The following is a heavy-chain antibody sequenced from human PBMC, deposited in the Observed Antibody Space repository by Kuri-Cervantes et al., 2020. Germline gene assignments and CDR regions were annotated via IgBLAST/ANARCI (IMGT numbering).Heavy chain of an antibody. CDR3: ARRSGYYYGMDV. CDR2: ISYDGSNK. Sequence: LSLTCAASGFTFSSYAMHWVRQAPGKGLEWVAVISYDGSNKYYADSVKGRFTISRDNSKNTLYLQMNNLRAEDTAVYYCARRSGYYYGMDVWGQGTTVTVSS. D-gene: IGHD6-19*01. CDR1: GFTFSSYA. V-gene: IGHV3-30*14. J-gene: IGHJ6*02.